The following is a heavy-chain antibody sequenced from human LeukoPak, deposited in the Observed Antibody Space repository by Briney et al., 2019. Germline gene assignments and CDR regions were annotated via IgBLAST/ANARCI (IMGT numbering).Heavy chain of an antibody. D-gene: IGHD6-13*01. CDR2: INHSGST. V-gene: IGHV4-34*01. J-gene: IGHJ4*02. CDR3: ARVGSSWYFDY. CDR1: GGSFSGYY. Sequence: SETLSLTCAVYGGSFSGYYWSWIRQPPGKGLEWIGEINHSGSTNYNPSLKSRATISVDTSKNQFSLKLSSVTAADTAVYYCARVGSSWYFDYWGQGTLVTVSS.